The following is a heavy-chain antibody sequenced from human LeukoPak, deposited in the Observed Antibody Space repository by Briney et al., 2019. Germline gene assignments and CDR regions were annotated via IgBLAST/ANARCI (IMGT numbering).Heavy chain of an antibody. J-gene: IGHJ4*02. V-gene: IGHV3-23*01. D-gene: IGHD3-10*01. Sequence: GGSLRLSCAASGFTFSSYAMHWVRQAPGKGLEWVSAISGSGGSTYYADSVKGRFTISRDNSKNTLYLQMNSLRAEDTAVYYCAKDLGSGSYYTSLFFDYWGQGTLVTVSS. CDR2: ISGSGGST. CDR3: AKDLGSGSYYTSLFFDY. CDR1: GFTFSSYA.